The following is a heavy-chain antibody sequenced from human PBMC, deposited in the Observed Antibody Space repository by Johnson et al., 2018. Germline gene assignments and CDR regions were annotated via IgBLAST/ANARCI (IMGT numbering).Heavy chain of an antibody. J-gene: IGHJ6*03. D-gene: IGHD6-13*01. CDR2: ISSDGSNK. CDR3: ARDPVRTSWYTYYYMDV. Sequence: QVQLVESGGGVVQPGRSLRLSCAASGFTFSTYGMHWVRQAPGKGLEWVAVISSDGSNKYYADSVKGRFTISRDNSKNTLYLQLNSLRAEDTAAFYCARDPVRTSWYTYYYMDVWGKGTTVTVSS. CDR1: GFTFSTYG. V-gene: IGHV3-30*03.